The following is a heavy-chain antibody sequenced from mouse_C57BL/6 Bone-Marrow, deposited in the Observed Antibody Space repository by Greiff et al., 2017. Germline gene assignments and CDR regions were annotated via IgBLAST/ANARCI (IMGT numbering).Heavy chain of an antibody. CDR3: AREDFFTTGVDY. CDR1: GYAFTNYL. J-gene: IGHJ2*01. Sequence: VQLQQSGAELVRPGTSVKVSCKASGYAFTNYLIEWVKQRPGQGLEWIGVINPGSGGTNYNEKFKGKATLTADKSSSTAYMQLSSLTSEDSAVYFCAREDFFTTGVDYWGQGTTLTVSS. V-gene: IGHV1-54*01. CDR2: INPGSGGT. D-gene: IGHD1-1*01.